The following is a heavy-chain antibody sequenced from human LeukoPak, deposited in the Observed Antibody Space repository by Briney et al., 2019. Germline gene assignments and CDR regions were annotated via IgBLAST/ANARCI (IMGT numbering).Heavy chain of an antibody. V-gene: IGHV4-59*12. CDR3: ARTVVPETTNWFDP. CDR2: IYYSGST. J-gene: IGHJ5*02. Sequence: SETLSLTCTVSGGSISSYYWSWIRQPPGKGLEWIGYIYYSGSTNYNPSLKSRVTISVDTSKNQFSLKLSSVTAADTAVYYCARTVVPETTNWFDPWGQGTLVTVSS. CDR1: GGSISSYY. D-gene: IGHD2-2*01.